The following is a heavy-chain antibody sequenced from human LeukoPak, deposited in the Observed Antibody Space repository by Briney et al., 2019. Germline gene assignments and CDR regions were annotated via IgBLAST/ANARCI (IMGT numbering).Heavy chain of an antibody. CDR2: ISWNSGSI. V-gene: IGHV3-9*01. CDR1: GFTFDDYA. CDR3: AKGLDIVVVPAAADV. Sequence: GRSLRLSCAASGFTFDDYAMHWVRQAPGKGLEWVSGISWNSGSIGYADSVKGRFTISRDNAKNSLYLQMNSLRAEDTALYYCAKGLDIVVVPAAADVWGQGTLVTVSS. J-gene: IGHJ4*02. D-gene: IGHD2-2*01.